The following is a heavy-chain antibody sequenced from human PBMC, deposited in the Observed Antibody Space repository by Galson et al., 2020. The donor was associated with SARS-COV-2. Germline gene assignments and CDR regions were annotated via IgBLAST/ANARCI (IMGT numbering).Heavy chain of an antibody. CDR3: ASELVTGFDY. Sequence: GGSLRLSCAASGFTFSSYAMHWVRQAPGKGLEWVAVISYDGSNKYYADSVKGRFTISRDNSKNTLYLQMNSLRAEDTAVYYCASELVTGFDYWGQGTLVTVSS. CDR2: ISYDGSNK. CDR1: GFTFSSYA. J-gene: IGHJ4*02. D-gene: IGHD6-13*01. V-gene: IGHV3-30*01.